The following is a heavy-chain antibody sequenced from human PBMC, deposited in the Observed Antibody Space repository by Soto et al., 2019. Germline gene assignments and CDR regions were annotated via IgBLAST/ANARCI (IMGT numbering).Heavy chain of an antibody. J-gene: IGHJ6*03. V-gene: IGHV1-3*01. CDR3: ARDTTLQGPFYYYYYMDV. CDR2: INAGNVNT. CDR1: GYTFTSYA. Sequence: GASVKVSCKASGYTFTSYAMHWVRQAPGQRLEWMGWINAGNVNTKYSQMFQGRVTITRDTSASTAYMELSSLRSEDTAVFYCARDTTLQGPFYYYYYMDVWGKGTTVTVSS. D-gene: IGHD1-26*01.